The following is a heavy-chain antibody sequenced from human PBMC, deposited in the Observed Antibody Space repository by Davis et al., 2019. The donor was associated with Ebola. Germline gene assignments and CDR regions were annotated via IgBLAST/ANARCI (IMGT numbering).Heavy chain of an antibody. J-gene: IGHJ1*01. CDR3: ARDYCGGDCYSEYFQH. D-gene: IGHD2-21*02. CDR1: GYTFTKYA. V-gene: IGHV7-4-1*02. CDR2: INTNSGNP. Sequence: ASVKVSCKASGYTFTKYAINWVRQAPGQGLEWMGWINTNSGNPTYAQGFTGRYVFSLDTSVSTAYLQISSLKSEDTAVYYCARDYCGGDCYSEYFQHWGRGTLVTVSS.